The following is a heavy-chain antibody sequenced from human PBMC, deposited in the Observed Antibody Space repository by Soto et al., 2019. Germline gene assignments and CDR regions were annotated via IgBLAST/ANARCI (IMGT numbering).Heavy chain of an antibody. CDR1: GYTFTAYA. J-gene: IGHJ4*02. Sequence: ASVKVSCKASGYTFTAYAVHWVRQAPGQRLEWMGWINTGNGNTRSSQKFQGRVTITRGASASTAYMELNSLRSEDTAVYYCARALLGYSYDYFDYWGQGTLVTLSS. D-gene: IGHD5-18*01. V-gene: IGHV1-3*04. CDR2: INTGNGNT. CDR3: ARALLGYSYDYFDY.